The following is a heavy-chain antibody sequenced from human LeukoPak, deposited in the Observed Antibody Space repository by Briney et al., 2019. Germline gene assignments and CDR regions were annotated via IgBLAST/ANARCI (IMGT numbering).Heavy chain of an antibody. D-gene: IGHD6-19*01. CDR1: GFTFSTYD. V-gene: IGHV3-23*01. J-gene: IGHJ4*02. CDR2: ISGSGGST. CDR3: AKDIQPPGSSVAAPRYYFDY. Sequence: PGGSLRLSCATSGFTFSTYDMTWVRQAPGKGLEWVSAISGSGGSTYYADSVKGRFTISRDNSKNTLYLQMNSLRAEDTAKYYCAKDIQPPGSSVAAPRYYFDYWGQGTLVTVSS.